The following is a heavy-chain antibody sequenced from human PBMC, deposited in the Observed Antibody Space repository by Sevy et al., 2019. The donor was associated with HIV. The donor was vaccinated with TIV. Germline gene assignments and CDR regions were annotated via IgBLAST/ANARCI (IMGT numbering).Heavy chain of an antibody. CDR2: ISYSGST. Sequence: SETLSLTCTVSGGSVSSDNYYWGWIRQPPGKGLEWIGSISYSGSTYYHVSLKSRITFSVDTSKNQFSLKLSSVTAADTAVYYCAHVGNYYDIGGHNWFDPWGQGTLVTVSS. V-gene: IGHV4-39*01. J-gene: IGHJ5*02. CDR3: AHVGNYYDIGGHNWFDP. CDR1: GGSVSSDNYY. D-gene: IGHD3-22*01.